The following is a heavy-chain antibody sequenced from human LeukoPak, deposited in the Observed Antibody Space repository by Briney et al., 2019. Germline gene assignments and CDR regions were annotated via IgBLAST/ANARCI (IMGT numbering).Heavy chain of an antibody. CDR1: GGTFSSYA. J-gene: IGHJ4*02. CDR3: ASPGSGSYILRY. V-gene: IGHV1-69*13. D-gene: IGHD3-10*01. Sequence: SVKVSCKASGGTFSSYAISWVRQAPGQGLEWMGGIIPIFGTANYAQKFRGRVTITADESTSTAYMELSSLRSEDTAVYYCASPGSGSYILRYWGQGTLVTVSS. CDR2: IIPIFGTA.